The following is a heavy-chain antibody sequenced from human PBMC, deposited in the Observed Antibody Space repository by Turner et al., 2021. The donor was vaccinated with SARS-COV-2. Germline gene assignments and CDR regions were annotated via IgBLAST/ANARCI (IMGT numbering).Heavy chain of an antibody. Sequence: EVQLVESGGGLVQPGGSLRLSCAASGFTFCSYWMGWVRQAPGKGLEWVANIKQDGSEKYYVDSVKGRFTISRDNAKNSLYLQMNSLRAEDTAVYYCARLHTSSWYFDYWGQGTLVTVSS. CDR2: IKQDGSEK. CDR3: ARLHTSSWYFDY. J-gene: IGHJ4*02. CDR1: GFTFCSYW. D-gene: IGHD6-13*01. V-gene: IGHV3-7*03.